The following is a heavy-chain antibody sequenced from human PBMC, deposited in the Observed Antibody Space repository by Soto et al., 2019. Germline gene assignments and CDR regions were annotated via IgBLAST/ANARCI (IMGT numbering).Heavy chain of an antibody. D-gene: IGHD5-18*01. CDR2: IYYSGST. CDR1: GGSISSGDYY. Sequence: SETLSLTCTVSGGSISSGDYYWSWIRQPPGKGLEWIGYIYYSGSTYYNPSLKSRVTISVDTSKNQFSLKLSSVTAADTAVYYCARVLNPDSYGSSYYYYYGMDVWGRGTTVTVSS. CDR3: ARVLNPDSYGSSYYYYYGMDV. J-gene: IGHJ6*02. V-gene: IGHV4-30-4*01.